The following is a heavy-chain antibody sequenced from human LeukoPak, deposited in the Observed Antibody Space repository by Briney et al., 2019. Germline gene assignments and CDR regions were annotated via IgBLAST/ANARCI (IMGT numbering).Heavy chain of an antibody. V-gene: IGHV4-30-4*01. CDR2: IYYSGST. CDR1: GGSISSGDYY. CDR3: ARAYRGYSSSWYFDY. D-gene: IGHD6-13*01. Sequence: SETLSLTCTVSGGSISSGDYYWSWIRQPPGKGLEWIGYIYYSGSTYYNPSLKSRVTISVDTSKNQFSLKLSSVTAADTAVHYCARAYRGYSSSWYFDYWGQGTLVTVSS. J-gene: IGHJ4*02.